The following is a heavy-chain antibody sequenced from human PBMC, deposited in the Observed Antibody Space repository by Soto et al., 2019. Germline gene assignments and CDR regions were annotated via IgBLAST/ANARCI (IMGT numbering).Heavy chain of an antibody. CDR3: ARDVPLAAYDSSGYYPVNWFDP. V-gene: IGHV1-46*01. CDR2: INPSGGST. CDR1: GYTFTSYY. J-gene: IGHJ5*02. D-gene: IGHD3-22*01. Sequence: ASVKVSCKASGYTFTSYYMFWVRQAPGQGLEWMGIINPSGGSTSYAQKFQGRVTMTRDTSTSTVYMELSSLRSEDTAVYYCARDVPLAAYDSSGYYPVNWFDPWGQGTLVTVSS.